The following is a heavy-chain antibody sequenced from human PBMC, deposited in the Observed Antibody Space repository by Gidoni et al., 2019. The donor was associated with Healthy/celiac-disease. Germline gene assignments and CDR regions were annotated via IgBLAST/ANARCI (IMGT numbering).Heavy chain of an antibody. CDR2: ISAYNGNT. CDR3: ARDWPYCSGGSCGENWFDP. Sequence: QVQLVQSGAEVKKPGASVKVSCKASGYTFTSYGISWVRQAPGQGLEWMGWISAYNGNTNYAQKLQGRVTMTTDTSTSTAYMELRSLRSDDTAVYYCARDWPYCSGGSCGENWFDPWGQGTLVTVSS. V-gene: IGHV1-18*01. CDR1: GYTFTSYG. D-gene: IGHD2-15*01. J-gene: IGHJ5*02.